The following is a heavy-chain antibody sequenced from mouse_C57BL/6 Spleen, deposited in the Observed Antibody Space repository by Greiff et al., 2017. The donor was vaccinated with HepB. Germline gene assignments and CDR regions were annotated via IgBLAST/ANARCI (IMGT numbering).Heavy chain of an antibody. CDR1: GFTFSDFY. D-gene: IGHD2-4*01. V-gene: IGHV7-1*01. Sequence: EVQLVESGGGLVQSGRSLRLSCATSGFTFSDFYMEWVRQAPGKGLEWIAASRNKANDYTTEYSASVKGRFIVSRDTSQSILYLQMNALRAEDTAIYYCARDAVDDYGEGAMDYWGQGTSVTVSS. J-gene: IGHJ4*01. CDR2: SRNKANDYTT. CDR3: ARDAVDDYGEGAMDY.